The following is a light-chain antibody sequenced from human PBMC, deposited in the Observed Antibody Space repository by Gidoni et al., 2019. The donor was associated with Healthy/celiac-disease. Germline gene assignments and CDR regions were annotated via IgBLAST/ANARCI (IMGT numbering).Light chain of an antibody. J-gene: IGKJ2*01. CDR2: GAS. CDR1: QSVSSN. CDR3: QQYYNWPYT. Sequence: EIVMTQSPATLSVSPGERATLSCRTNQSVSSNLAWFQQKPGQAPRLLIYGASTRATGFPARFSGSGSGTEFTLIISTLQSEDFAVYYCQQYYNWPYTFGQGTKLEIK. V-gene: IGKV3-15*01.